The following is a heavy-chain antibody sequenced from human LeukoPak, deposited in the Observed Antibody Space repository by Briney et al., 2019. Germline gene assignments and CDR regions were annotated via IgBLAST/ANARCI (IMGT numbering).Heavy chain of an antibody. J-gene: IGHJ5*02. CDR3: ARAGYCSGGSCYSRGHWFDP. CDR2: IYTSGST. D-gene: IGHD2-15*01. Sequence: SETLSLTCTVSGGSISSYCWSWIRQPAGKGLEWIGRIYTSGSTNYNPSLKSRVTMSVDTSKNQFSLKLSSVTAADTAVYYCARAGYCSGGSCYSRGHWFDPWGQGTLVTVSS. CDR1: GGSISSYC. V-gene: IGHV4-4*07.